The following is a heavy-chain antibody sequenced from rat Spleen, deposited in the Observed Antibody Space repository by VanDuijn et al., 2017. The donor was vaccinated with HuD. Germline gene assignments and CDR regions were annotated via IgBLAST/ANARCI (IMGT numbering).Heavy chain of an antibody. J-gene: IGHJ2*01. CDR3: ATHSDSGALFDY. CDR1: GFTFSDYN. CDR2: IIYDGSRT. Sequence: EVQLVESGGGLVQPGRSLKLSCAASGFTFSDYNMAWVRQAPKKGLEWVATIIYDGSRTYYRDSVKGRFTISRDNAKSTLYLQMDSLRSEEPATYYCATHSDSGALFDYWGQGVMVTVSS. D-gene: IGHD1-1*01. V-gene: IGHV5S10*01.